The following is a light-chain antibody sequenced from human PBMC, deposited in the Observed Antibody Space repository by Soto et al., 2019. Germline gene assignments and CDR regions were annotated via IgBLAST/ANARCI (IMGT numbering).Light chain of an antibody. CDR2: VAS. V-gene: IGKV1-27*01. CDR1: QGISNY. J-gene: IGKJ1*01. CDR3: QKYNSAPWT. Sequence: DIQMTQSPSSLSASVGDRVTITCRASQGISNYLAWYQQQPGKVPKLLIYVASTLQSVVPSRSSGSGSGTDFTLTISSLQPEDVATYYCQKYNSAPWTFGQGTKVEIK.